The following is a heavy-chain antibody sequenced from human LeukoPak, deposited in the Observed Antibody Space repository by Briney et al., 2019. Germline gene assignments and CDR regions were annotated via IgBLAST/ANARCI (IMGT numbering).Heavy chain of an antibody. Sequence: GGSLRLSCAASGFTFSDYYMSWIRQAPGKGLEWVSYISSSSSTIYYADSVKGRFTISRDNAKNSLYLQMNSLRAEDTAVYYCASANLGKYDSSAHDEYYFDYWGQGTLVTVSS. D-gene: IGHD3-22*01. J-gene: IGHJ4*02. CDR1: GFTFSDYY. CDR2: ISSSSSTI. CDR3: ASANLGKYDSSAHDEYYFDY. V-gene: IGHV3-11*04.